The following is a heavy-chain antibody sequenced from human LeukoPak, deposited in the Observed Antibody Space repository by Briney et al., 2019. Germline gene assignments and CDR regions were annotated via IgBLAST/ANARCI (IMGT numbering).Heavy chain of an antibody. J-gene: IGHJ4*02. CDR2: IRYDGSSK. CDR3: AKISSH. V-gene: IGHV3-30*02. Sequence: GGSLRLSCVASGFIFSSFGLHWARQAPGKGLEWVAFIRYDGSSKYCADSVKGRFTISRDISRNTLYLEMNSLRPDDTAVYYCAKISSHWGQGTLVTVSS. CDR1: GFIFSSFG. D-gene: IGHD3-3*02.